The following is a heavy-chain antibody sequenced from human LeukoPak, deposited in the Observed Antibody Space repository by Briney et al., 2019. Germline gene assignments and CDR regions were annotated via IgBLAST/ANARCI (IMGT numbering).Heavy chain of an antibody. V-gene: IGHV3-23*01. CDR1: GFTFSGYA. CDR3: AKDFVFGSGWPNWFDP. CDR2: ISGSGGST. D-gene: IGHD6-19*01. Sequence: GGSLRLSCAASGFTFSGYAMSWVRQAPGKGLEWVSAISGSGGSTYYADSVKGRFTISRDNSKNTLYLQMNSLRAEDTAVYYCAKDFVFGSGWPNWFDPWGQGTLVTVSS. J-gene: IGHJ5*02.